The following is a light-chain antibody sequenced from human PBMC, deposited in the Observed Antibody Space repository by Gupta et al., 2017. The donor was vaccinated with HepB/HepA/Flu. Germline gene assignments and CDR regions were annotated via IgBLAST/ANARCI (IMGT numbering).Light chain of an antibody. CDR1: QSIRSY. Sequence: EIVLTQSPATLSLSPGERATLSCRASQSIRSYLAWYQQKPGQAPRLLIYGASNRATGIPPRFSGRGSGTDFTLTISSLDPEDFAVYYCQQRSSWPSITFGHGTRLEIK. V-gene: IGKV3-11*01. J-gene: IGKJ5*01. CDR2: GAS. CDR3: QQRSSWPSIT.